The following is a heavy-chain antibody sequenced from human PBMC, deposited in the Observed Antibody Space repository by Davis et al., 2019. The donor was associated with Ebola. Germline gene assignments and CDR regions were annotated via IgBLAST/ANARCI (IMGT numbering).Heavy chain of an antibody. CDR3: ARDRPCTGGVCYTRGYYYYYGMDV. CDR1: GGSISSSNW. Sequence: MPSETPSLTCAVSGGSISSSNWWSWVRQPPGKGLEWIGEIYHSGSTNYNPSLKSRVTISVDKSKNQFSLKLSSVTAADTAVYYCARDRPCTGGVCYTRGYYYYYGMDVWGQGTTVTVSS. CDR2: IYHSGST. J-gene: IGHJ6*02. V-gene: IGHV4-4*02. D-gene: IGHD2-8*02.